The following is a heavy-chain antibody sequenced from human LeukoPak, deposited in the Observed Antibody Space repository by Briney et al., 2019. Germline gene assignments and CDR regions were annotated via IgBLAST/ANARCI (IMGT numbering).Heavy chain of an antibody. CDR2: IVVGSGNT. J-gene: IGHJ3*02. CDR3: AAASEIVVVTADAFDI. D-gene: IGHD2-21*02. V-gene: IGHV1-58*02. CDR1: RFTFTSSA. Sequence: ASVKVSCKASRFTFTSSAMQWVRQARGQRLEWIGWIVVGSGNTNYAQKFQERVTITRDMSTSTAYMELSSLRSEDTAVYYCAAASEIVVVTADAFDIWGQGTMVTVSS.